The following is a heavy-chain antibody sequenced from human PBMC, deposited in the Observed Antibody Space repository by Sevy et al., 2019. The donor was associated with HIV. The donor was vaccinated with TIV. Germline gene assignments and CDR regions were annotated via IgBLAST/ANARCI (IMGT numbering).Heavy chain of an antibody. CDR1: GGSFSGYY. V-gene: IGHV4-34*01. Sequence: SETLSLTCAVYGGSFSGYYWSWIRQPPGKGLEWIGEINHSGSTNYNPSLKSRVTISVDTSKNQFYLNLSLVTAADTAVYYCARGTYGSGSYYNGDIVATISGDYYYYGMDVWGQGTTVTVSS. J-gene: IGHJ6*02. D-gene: IGHD3-10*01. CDR3: ARGTYGSGSYYNGDIVATISGDYYYYGMDV. CDR2: INHSGST.